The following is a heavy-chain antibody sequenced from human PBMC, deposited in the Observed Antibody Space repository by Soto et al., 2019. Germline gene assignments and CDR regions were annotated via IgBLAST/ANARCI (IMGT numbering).Heavy chain of an antibody. V-gene: IGHV1-69*01. CDR2: IIPIFGTA. CDR1: GGTFSSYS. D-gene: IGHD3-10*01. Sequence: QVQLVQSGAEVKKPGSSVKVSGKASGGTFSSYSISWVRQAPGQGLEWRGGIIPIFGTANYAQKFQGRVRINADESTSTAYMELSSLRSEDTAVYYCARRGSGSYPLHPSTLGGMDVWGQGTTVTVSS. J-gene: IGHJ6*02. CDR3: ARRGSGSYPLHPSTLGGMDV.